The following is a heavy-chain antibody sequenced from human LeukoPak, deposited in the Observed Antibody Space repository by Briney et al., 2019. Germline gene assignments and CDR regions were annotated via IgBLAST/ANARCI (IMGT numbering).Heavy chain of an antibody. D-gene: IGHD5-18*01. CDR3: ARGGGIYSYGLYYYYYGMDV. CDR2: INHSGST. CDR1: GVSFSGYY. V-gene: IGHV4-34*01. Sequence: PSETLSLTCAVYGVSFSGYYWSWIRQPPGKGLEWVGEINHSGSTNYNPSLKSRVTISVDTSKNQFSLKLSSVTAADTAVYYCARGGGIYSYGLYYYYYGMDVWGQGTTVTVSS. J-gene: IGHJ6*02.